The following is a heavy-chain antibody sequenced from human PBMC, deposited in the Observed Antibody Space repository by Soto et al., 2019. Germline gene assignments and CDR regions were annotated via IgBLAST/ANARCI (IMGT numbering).Heavy chain of an antibody. J-gene: IGHJ3*02. CDR2: ISGSGAGT. CDR3: AKRNPAAGYAFDI. V-gene: IGHV3-23*01. D-gene: IGHD6-13*01. CDR1: GFTFSSYG. Sequence: EVQLLESGGGLVQPGGSLRLSCAASGFTFSSYGMGWVRQAPGKGLEWVSLISGSGAGTYYADSVKGRFIISRDNSKNTLSLQMNSLRVEDTAVYYCAKRNPAAGYAFDIWGQGTMVTVAS.